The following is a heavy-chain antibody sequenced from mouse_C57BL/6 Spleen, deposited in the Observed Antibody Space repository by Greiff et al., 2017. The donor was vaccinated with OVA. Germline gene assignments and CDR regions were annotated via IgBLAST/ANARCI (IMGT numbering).Heavy chain of an antibody. J-gene: IGHJ4*01. Sequence: EVKLVESGGDLVKPGGSLKLSCAASGFTFSSYGMSWVRQTPDKRLEWVATISSGGSYTYYPDSVKGRFTISRDNAKSTLYLQMSSLKAEDTAMYYCARQGGYYGSSLYYYAMDYWGQGTSVTVSS. D-gene: IGHD1-1*01. V-gene: IGHV5-6*01. CDR2: ISSGGSYT. CDR3: ARQGGYYGSSLYYYAMDY. CDR1: GFTFSSYG.